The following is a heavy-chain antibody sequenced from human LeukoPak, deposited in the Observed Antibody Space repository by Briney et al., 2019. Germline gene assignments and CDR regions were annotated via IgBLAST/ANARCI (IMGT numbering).Heavy chain of an antibody. CDR2: IDTSSGAT. D-gene: IGHD2-15*01. J-gene: IGHJ4*02. CDR1: AYTFTAYY. Sequence: GASVKVSCKASAYTFTAYYIHWVRQAPGQGLEWMGWIDTSSGATNYAQKFQGRVTITRDTPIGTAYMELTSLISDDTAIYYCASEAYFSSDRCYVQWVASWGQGTVVTVSS. V-gene: IGHV1-2*02. CDR3: ASEAYFSSDRCYVQWVAS.